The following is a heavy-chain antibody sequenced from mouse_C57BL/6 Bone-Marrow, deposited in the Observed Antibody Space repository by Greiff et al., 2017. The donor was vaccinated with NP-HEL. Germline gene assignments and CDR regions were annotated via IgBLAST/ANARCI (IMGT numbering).Heavy chain of an antibody. Sequence: EVQGVESGGGLVQPGGSMKLSCVASGFTFSNYWMNWVRQSPEKGLEWVAQIRLKSDNYATHYAESVKGRFTISRDDSKSSVYLQMNNLRAEDTGIYYCTFSRWLLPHYYAMDYWGQGTSVTVSS. J-gene: IGHJ4*01. V-gene: IGHV6-3*01. CDR3: TFSRWLLPHYYAMDY. CDR1: GFTFSNYW. D-gene: IGHD2-3*01. CDR2: IRLKSDNYAT.